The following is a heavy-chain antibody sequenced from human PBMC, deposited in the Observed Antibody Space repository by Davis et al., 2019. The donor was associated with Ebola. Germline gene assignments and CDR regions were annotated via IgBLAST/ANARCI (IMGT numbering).Heavy chain of an antibody. CDR1: RFMVSSYG. CDR2: LGTSADT. Sequence: PGGPLRLSVAASRFMVSSYGVSWVRHAPRKGLGWVSSLGTSADTYYADSVKGRFTISRDNSKNTLYLQMNGLRVEDTAIYYCAKDTSNIWFDVWDQGTMVTVSS. D-gene: IGHD1-26*01. J-gene: IGHJ3*01. CDR3: AKDTSNIWFDV. V-gene: IGHV3-23*01.